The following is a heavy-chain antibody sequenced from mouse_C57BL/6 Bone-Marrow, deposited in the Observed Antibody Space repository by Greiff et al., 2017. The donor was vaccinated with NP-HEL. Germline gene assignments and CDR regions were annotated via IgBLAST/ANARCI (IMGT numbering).Heavy chain of an antibody. CDR2: IYPRSGNT. CDR3: AREEGYYGSWYIDV. D-gene: IGHD1-1*01. J-gene: IGHJ1*03. Sequence: VQLQQPGAELARPGASVKLSCKASGYPFTSYGISWVKQRPGQGLEWIGEIYPRSGNTYYNEKFKGKATLTAAKSSSTAYMELRSLTSEDSAVYFCAREEGYYGSWYIDVWGKGTTVTVSS. CDR1: GYPFTSYG. V-gene: IGHV1-81*01.